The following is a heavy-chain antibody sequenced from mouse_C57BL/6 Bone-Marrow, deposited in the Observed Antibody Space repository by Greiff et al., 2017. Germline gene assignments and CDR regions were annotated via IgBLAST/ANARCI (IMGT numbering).Heavy chain of an antibody. J-gene: IGHJ2*01. D-gene: IGHD3-3*01. V-gene: IGHV1-7*01. Sequence: VQLQQSGAELAKPGASVKLSCKASGYTFTSYWMHWVKQRPGQGLEWIGYINPSSGYTKYNQKFKDKATLPADKSSSTAYMQLSSLTYEDSAVYYCARRGTSFDYWGQGTTRTVSS. CDR2: INPSSGYT. CDR3: ARRGTSFDY. CDR1: GYTFTSYW.